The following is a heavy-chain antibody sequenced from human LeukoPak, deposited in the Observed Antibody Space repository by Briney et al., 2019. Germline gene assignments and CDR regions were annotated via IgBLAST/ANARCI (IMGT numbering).Heavy chain of an antibody. Sequence: PSETLSLTCAVYGGSFSGYYWSWIRQPPGKGLEWIGEINHSGSTNYNPSLKSRVTISVDTSKNQFSLKLSSVTAADTAVYYCAKGRVDTAMVSNWFDPWGQGTLVTVSS. CDR1: GGSFSGYY. CDR3: AKGRVDTAMVSNWFDP. D-gene: IGHD5-18*01. CDR2: INHSGST. J-gene: IGHJ5*02. V-gene: IGHV4-34*01.